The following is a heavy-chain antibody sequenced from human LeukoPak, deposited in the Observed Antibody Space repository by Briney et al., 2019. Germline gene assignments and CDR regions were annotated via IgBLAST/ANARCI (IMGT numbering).Heavy chain of an antibody. CDR2: IYNSGST. V-gene: IGHV4-59*01. CDR1: GGSISTYY. D-gene: IGHD6-19*01. Sequence: PSETLSLTCTVSGGSISTYYWSWLRQPPGKGLEWIGNIYNSGSTNYNPSLKSRVTIAVDTSKNQFSLKLRSVTAADAAVYYCARDRGQWLAHYYYMDVWGKGTTVTVSS. CDR3: ARDRGQWLAHYYYMDV. J-gene: IGHJ6*03.